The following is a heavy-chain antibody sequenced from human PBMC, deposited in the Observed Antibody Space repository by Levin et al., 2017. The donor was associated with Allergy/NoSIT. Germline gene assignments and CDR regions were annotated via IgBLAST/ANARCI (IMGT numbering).Heavy chain of an antibody. CDR3: ADLGHSYGLDV. J-gene: IGHJ6*02. D-gene: IGHD3-16*01. CDR1: GFTFSDHF. Sequence: LAGGSLRLSCVGSGFTFSDHFVDWVRQAPGKGLEWLGRITDKGKSYTAKYAASVEGRFTISRDDSKNSVFLQMNSLKTEDTAVYSCADLGHSYGLDVWGQGTTVTVSS. CDR2: ITDKGKSYTA. V-gene: IGHV3-72*01.